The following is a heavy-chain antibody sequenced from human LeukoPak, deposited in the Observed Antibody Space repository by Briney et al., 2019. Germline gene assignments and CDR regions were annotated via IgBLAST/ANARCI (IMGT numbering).Heavy chain of an antibody. CDR1: GGSISNGDYY. CDR3: ARAGYSRGVGATTLDY. V-gene: IGHV4-30-4*01. J-gene: IGHJ4*02. Sequence: SQTLSLTCTVSGGSISNGDYYWSWIRQPPGKGLEWIGYIYYSGSTYYNPSLKSRVTISVDTPKNQFSLKLSSVTAADTAVYYCARAGYSRGVGATTLDYWGQGTLVTVSS. D-gene: IGHD1-26*01. CDR2: IYYSGST.